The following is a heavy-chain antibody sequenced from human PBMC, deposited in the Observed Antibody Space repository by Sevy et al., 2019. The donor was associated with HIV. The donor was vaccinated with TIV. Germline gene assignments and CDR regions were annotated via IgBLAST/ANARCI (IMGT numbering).Heavy chain of an antibody. J-gene: IGHJ6*02. D-gene: IGHD6-19*01. V-gene: IGHV3-30*18. CDR3: AKDVGIAVAGNKGSSYYYYYGMDV. CDR1: GFTFSSYG. Sequence: GGSLRLSCAASGFTFSSYGMHWVRQAPGKGLEWVAVISYDGSNKYYADSVKGRFTISRDNSKNTLYLQMNSLRAEDTAVDYCAKDVGIAVAGNKGSSYYYYYGMDVWGQGTTVTVSS. CDR2: ISYDGSNK.